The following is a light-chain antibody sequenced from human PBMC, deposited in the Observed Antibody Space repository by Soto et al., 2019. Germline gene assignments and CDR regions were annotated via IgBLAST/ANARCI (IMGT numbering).Light chain of an antibody. CDR1: SGDFGGSDF. CDR2: GVT. V-gene: IGLV2-14*01. Sequence: QSVLTQPASVSGSPGQSITISCTGTSGDFGGSDFVSWYQQRPDKAPQLLIYGVTNRPSRVSNRFSGSKSGDTASLTISGLQAEDEADYYCSSCSHSDILVVFGTGTKLTVL. J-gene: IGLJ1*01. CDR3: SSCSHSDILVV.